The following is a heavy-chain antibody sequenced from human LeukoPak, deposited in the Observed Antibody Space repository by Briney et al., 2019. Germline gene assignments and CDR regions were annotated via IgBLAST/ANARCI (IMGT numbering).Heavy chain of an antibody. D-gene: IGHD3-22*01. CDR3: ARGSDATYYYDSSGFPYYYYYYMDV. CDR2: IIPIFGTA. V-gene: IGHV1-69*05. Sequence: SVKVSCKASGGTFSSYAISWVRQAPGQGLEWMGGIIPIFGTANYAQKFQGRVTITTDESTSSAYMELSSLRSEDTAVYYCARGSDATYYYDSSGFPYYYYYYMDVWGKGTTVTVSS. CDR1: GGTFSSYA. J-gene: IGHJ6*03.